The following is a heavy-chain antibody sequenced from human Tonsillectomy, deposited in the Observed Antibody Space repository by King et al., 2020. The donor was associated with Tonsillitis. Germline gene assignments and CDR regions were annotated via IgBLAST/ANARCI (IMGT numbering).Heavy chain of an antibody. CDR2: INHSGST. Sequence: VQLQQWGAGLLKPSETLSLTCAVYGGSFSGYYWSWIRQPPGKGQEWIGEINHSGSTNYNPSLEIRVTISVDTSKNQFSLKLSSVTAADTAVNYCARSPKLAFDIWGQGTMVTVSS. D-gene: IGHD5-24*01. V-gene: IGHV4-34*01. J-gene: IGHJ3*02. CDR1: GGSFSGYY. CDR3: ARSPKLAFDI.